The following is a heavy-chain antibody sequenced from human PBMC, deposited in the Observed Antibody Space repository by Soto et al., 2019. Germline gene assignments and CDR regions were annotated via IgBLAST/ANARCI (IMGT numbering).Heavy chain of an antibody. CDR1: GFIFSGYA. CDR3: VIDLYTCYDMY. D-gene: IGHD3-22*01. CDR2: ISGSGGST. J-gene: IGHJ4*02. Sequence: GGSLRLSCAASGFIFSGYAMSWVRQAPGKGLEWVSAISGSGGSTYYADSVKGRFTISRDNSKNTLYLQMNSLRAEDTAVYYFVIDLYTCYDMYRGQGILVTGSS. V-gene: IGHV3-23*01.